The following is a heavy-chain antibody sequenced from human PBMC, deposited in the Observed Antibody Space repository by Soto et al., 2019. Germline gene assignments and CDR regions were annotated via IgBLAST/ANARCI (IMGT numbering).Heavy chain of an antibody. J-gene: IGHJ6*02. V-gene: IGHV3-30*03. CDR1: GFTFSNSG. Sequence: QVQLVESGGGVAQPGGSLRLSCAGSGFTFSNSGMHWVRQAPGKGLEWVAVLAYDGSEKYYADSVKGRFTISRDNSKNTLYLQMNSLRVEDTAVYYCVRFFDYYGMDVWGQGTTVTVSS. CDR3: VRFFDYYGMDV. CDR2: LAYDGSEK. D-gene: IGHD3-3*01.